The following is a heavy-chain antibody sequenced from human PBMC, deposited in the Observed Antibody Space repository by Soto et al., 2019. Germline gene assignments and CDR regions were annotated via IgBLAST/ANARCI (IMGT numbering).Heavy chain of an antibody. Sequence: SVKVSCKASGGTFSSYAISWVRQAPGQGLEWMGGIIPIFGTANYAQKFQGRVTITADESTSTAYMELSSLRSEDTAVYYCARDLSSTSCPACYGMDVWGQGTTVTVPS. CDR3: ARDLSSTSCPACYGMDV. CDR2: IIPIFGTA. J-gene: IGHJ6*02. D-gene: IGHD2-2*01. CDR1: GGTFSSYA. V-gene: IGHV1-69*13.